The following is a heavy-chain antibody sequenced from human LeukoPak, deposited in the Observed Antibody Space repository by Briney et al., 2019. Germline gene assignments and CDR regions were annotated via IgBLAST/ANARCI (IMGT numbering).Heavy chain of an antibody. Sequence: ASVKVSCTASGYTFTGYYMHWVRQAPGQGLEWMVWINPNSGGTNYAQKFQGRVTMTRDTSISTAYMELSRLRSEDTAVYFCAKDPRNILTGDYDDFDIWGQGTMVIVSS. J-gene: IGHJ3*02. CDR1: GYTFTGYY. D-gene: IGHD3-9*01. V-gene: IGHV1-2*02. CDR2: INPNSGGT. CDR3: AKDPRNILTGDYDDFDI.